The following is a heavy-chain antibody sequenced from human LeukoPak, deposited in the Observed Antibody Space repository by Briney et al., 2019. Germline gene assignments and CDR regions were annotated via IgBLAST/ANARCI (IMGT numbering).Heavy chain of an antibody. CDR2: ISAGGGGS. V-gene: IGHV3-23*01. J-gene: IGHJ4*02. Sequence: GGSLRLSCAASGFTFSSYAISWVRQAPGKGLEWVSPISAGGGGSYYADSVKGRFTISRDNSKNTLYLQLNSLRAEDTAVYYCAKRITVAGTAYHFDFRGQGTLVTVSS. D-gene: IGHD6-19*01. CDR1: GFTFSSYA. CDR3: AKRITVAGTAYHFDF.